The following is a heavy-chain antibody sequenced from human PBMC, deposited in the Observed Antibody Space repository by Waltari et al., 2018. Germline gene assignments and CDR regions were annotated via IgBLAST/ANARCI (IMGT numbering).Heavy chain of an antibody. Sequence: EVQLVESGGVVVQPGGSLRLSCAASGFTFDDYAMHWVRQAPGKGLEWVSLSSWDGGSTYYADSVKGRFTISRDNSKNSLYLQMNSPRAEDTALYYCAKDISDSRGVIDYWGQGTLVTVSS. CDR1: GFTFDDYA. CDR3: AKDISDSRGVIDY. J-gene: IGHJ4*02. CDR2: SSWDGGST. D-gene: IGHD3-22*01. V-gene: IGHV3-43D*04.